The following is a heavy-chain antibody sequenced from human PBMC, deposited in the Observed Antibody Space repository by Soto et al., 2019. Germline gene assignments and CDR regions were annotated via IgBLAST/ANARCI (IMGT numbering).Heavy chain of an antibody. CDR2: ISGSGSTV. D-gene: IGHD1-26*01. J-gene: IGHJ3*02. Sequence: PGGSLRLSCAASVFIFSYYYMIWIRQAPGKGLEWVSYISGSGSTVFDADSMKGRITISRDNGKNSLYLQMNSLKAEDTAVYYCARVGDVGAFDIWGQGTMVTVSS. CDR1: VFIFSYYY. CDR3: ARVGDVGAFDI. V-gene: IGHV3-11*01.